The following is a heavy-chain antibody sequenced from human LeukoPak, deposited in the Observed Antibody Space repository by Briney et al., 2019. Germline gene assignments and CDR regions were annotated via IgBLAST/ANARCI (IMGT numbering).Heavy chain of an antibody. V-gene: IGHV3-23*01. Sequence: GGSLRLSCTASGFTFSTYDMSWVRQAPGKGLEWVSAISGSGGSTYYADSVKGRFTISRDNSKNTLYLQMNSLRAEDTAVYYCAKDMHYYDSSGYYDYWGQGTLVTVSS. CDR3: AKDMHYYDSSGYYDY. D-gene: IGHD3-22*01. J-gene: IGHJ4*02. CDR1: GFTFSTYD. CDR2: ISGSGGST.